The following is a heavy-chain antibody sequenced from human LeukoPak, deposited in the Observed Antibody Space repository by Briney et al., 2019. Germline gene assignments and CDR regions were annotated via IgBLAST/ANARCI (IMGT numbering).Heavy chain of an antibody. Sequence: SETLSLTCTVSGGSISSYYWSWIRQPPGKGLEWIGEINHSGSTNYNPSLKSRVTISVDTSKNQFSLKLSSVTAADTAVYYCARVPFGSGENWFDPWGQGALVTVSS. CDR2: INHSGST. V-gene: IGHV4-34*01. D-gene: IGHD3-10*01. J-gene: IGHJ5*02. CDR3: ARVPFGSGENWFDP. CDR1: GGSISSYY.